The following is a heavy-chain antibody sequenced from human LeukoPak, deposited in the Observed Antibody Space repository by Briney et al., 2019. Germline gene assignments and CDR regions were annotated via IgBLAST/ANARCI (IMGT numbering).Heavy chain of an antibody. CDR2: IKPGGGST. CDR1: GYTFTDYY. Sequence: ASVRVSCKASGYTFTDYYIYWVRQAPGQGLELMGLIKPGGGSTTYAQKFQDRVTMTRDTSASTVYMELSSLRSEDTALYYCASEQGRWGQGTLVTVSS. V-gene: IGHV1-46*01. J-gene: IGHJ4*02. CDR3: ASEQGR.